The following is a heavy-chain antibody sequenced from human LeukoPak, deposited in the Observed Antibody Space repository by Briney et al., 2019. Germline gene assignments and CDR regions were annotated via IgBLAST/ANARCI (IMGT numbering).Heavy chain of an antibody. Sequence: ASETLSLTCTVSGDSISSSNCYWGWIRQPPGKGLEWIGSIYFSGGTYYNASLKSRVTISVDTSKNQFSLKLSSVTAADTAVYYCAREGVAVAGTGYDYWGQGTLVTVSS. CDR3: AREGVAVAGTGYDY. D-gene: IGHD6-19*01. V-gene: IGHV4-39*02. J-gene: IGHJ4*02. CDR2: IYFSGGT. CDR1: GDSISSSNCY.